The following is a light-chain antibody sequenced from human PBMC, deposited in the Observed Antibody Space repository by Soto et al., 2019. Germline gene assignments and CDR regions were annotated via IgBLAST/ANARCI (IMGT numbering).Light chain of an antibody. V-gene: IGKV1-39*01. J-gene: IGKJ4*01. CDR3: QQSFSTPQT. CDR2: VAS. Sequence: DIQMTQSPSSLSASVGDSVTITCRASQSINIYLSWYQQKPGKAPKLLINVASTLQGGVPSRFSGSGAGTDFTLAIRSLQPEDSATYYCQQSFSTPQTFGGGTRVEIK. CDR1: QSINIY.